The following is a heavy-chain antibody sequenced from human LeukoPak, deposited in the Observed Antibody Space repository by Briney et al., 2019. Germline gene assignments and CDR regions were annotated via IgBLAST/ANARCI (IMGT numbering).Heavy chain of an antibody. CDR2: ISSSSSYI. Sequence: GGSLRLSCAASGFTFSSYSMNWVRQAPGKGLEWVSSISSSSSYIYYADSVKGRFTISRDNAKNSLYLQMNSLRAEDTAVYYCARDNRDYYDFWSGYPNWFDPWGQGTLVTVSS. CDR1: GFTFSSYS. V-gene: IGHV3-21*01. J-gene: IGHJ5*02. CDR3: ARDNRDYYDFWSGYPNWFDP. D-gene: IGHD3-3*01.